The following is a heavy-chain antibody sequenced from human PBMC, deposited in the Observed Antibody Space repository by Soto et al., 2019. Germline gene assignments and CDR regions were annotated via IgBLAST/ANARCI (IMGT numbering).Heavy chain of an antibody. D-gene: IGHD3-16*02. CDR1: GYTFTGYY. Sequence: ASMKVSCKASGYTFTGYYMHWVRQAPGQGHEWKRWINPNSGGTNYAQKFQGWVTMTRDTSISTAYMELSRLRSDDTAVYYCARGRYFNYDYIWGSYHYFDYWGQGTLVTVSS. V-gene: IGHV1-2*04. CDR2: INPNSGGT. CDR3: ARGRYFNYDYIWGSYHYFDY. J-gene: IGHJ4*02.